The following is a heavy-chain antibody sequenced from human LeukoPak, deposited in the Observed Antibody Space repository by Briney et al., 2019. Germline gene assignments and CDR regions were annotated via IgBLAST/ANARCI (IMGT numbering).Heavy chain of an antibody. V-gene: IGHV3-33*01. CDR1: GFTFSSYG. CDR2: IWYDGSNK. CDR3: ARGSASKATTSDGMDV. D-gene: IGHD2/OR15-2a*01. Sequence: GGSLRLSCAASGFTFSSYGMHWVRQAPGKGLEWVAVIWYDGSNKYYADSVKGRFTISRDNSKNTLYLQMNSLRAEDTAVYYCARGSASKATTSDGMDVWGQGTTVIVSS. J-gene: IGHJ6*02.